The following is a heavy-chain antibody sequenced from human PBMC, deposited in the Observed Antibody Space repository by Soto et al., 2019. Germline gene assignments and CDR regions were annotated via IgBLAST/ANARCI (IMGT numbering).Heavy chain of an antibody. Sequence: QVQLQESGPGLVKPSQTLSLTCTVSGGSISSGGYYWSWIRQHPGKGLEWIGYIYYSGSTYYNPSLKRRVTISVDPSKNQFSLKLSSVTAADTAVYYCARSGKNVLRYFDWFIDYWGQGTLVTVSS. CDR1: GGSISSGGYY. CDR3: ARSGKNVLRYFDWFIDY. D-gene: IGHD3-9*01. V-gene: IGHV4-31*03. CDR2: IYYSGST. J-gene: IGHJ4*02.